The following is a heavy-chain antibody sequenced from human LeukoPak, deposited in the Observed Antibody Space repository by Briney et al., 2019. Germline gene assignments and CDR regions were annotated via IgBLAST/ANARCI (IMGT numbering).Heavy chain of an antibody. J-gene: IGHJ4*02. D-gene: IGHD3-22*01. CDR3: ARLRRNSDRSGYYYYYDY. CDR1: GFTFSSYW. CDR2: IKQDGSEK. V-gene: IGHV3-7*01. Sequence: GGSLRLSCAASGFTFSSYWMTWVRQAPGKGLEWVANIKQDGSEKYYVDSVKGRFIISRDNAKNSLYLQMDSLRAEDTAFYYCARLRRNSDRSGYYYYYDYWGQGTLVTVSS.